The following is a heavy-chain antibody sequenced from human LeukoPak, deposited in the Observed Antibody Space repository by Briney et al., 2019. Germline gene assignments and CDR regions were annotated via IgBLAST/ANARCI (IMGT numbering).Heavy chain of an antibody. CDR3: ERRSPYYDFWSPLGYNWFDP. CDR1: GGSINNGGYY. J-gene: IGHJ5*02. CDR2: IYYSGSS. D-gene: IGHD3-3*01. V-gene: IGHV4-31*03. Sequence: SETLSLTCTVSGGSINNGGYYWSGIRQHPGKGREGIGYIYYSGSSYYNPSLRSRVTISVDTSKNQFSLKLSSVTAAATAVYYCERRSPYYDFWSPLGYNWFDPWGQGTLVTVSS.